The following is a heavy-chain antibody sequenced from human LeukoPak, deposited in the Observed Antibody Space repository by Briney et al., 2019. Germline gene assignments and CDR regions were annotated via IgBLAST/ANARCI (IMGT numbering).Heavy chain of an antibody. V-gene: IGHV3-23*01. Sequence: GGSLRLSCAASGFTFSSYSMNWVRQAPGKGLEWVSAISGSGGRTYYADSVKGRFTISRDNSKNTLYLQMNSLRAEDTAVYYCVATVTILDYWGQGTLVTVSS. J-gene: IGHJ4*02. CDR2: ISGSGGRT. CDR3: VATVTILDY. CDR1: GFTFSSYS. D-gene: IGHD4-17*01.